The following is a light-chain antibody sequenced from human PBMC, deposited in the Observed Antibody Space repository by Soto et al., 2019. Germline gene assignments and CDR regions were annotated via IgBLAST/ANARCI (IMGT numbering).Light chain of an antibody. J-gene: IGKJ1*01. V-gene: IGKV1-5*03. Sequence: DIQMTQSPSTLSAAEGDRVTISCRASQSVSIWLAWYQQKPGRAPKLLIYKSSIFESGVPSSFRGSGSKTEFTLTISSLQPDDFATYYCQQFNTSPWTFGQGTKLDIK. CDR3: QQFNTSPWT. CDR2: KSS. CDR1: QSVSIW.